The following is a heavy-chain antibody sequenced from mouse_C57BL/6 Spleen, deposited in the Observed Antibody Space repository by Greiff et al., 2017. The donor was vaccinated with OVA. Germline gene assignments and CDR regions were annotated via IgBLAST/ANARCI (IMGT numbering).Heavy chain of an antibody. V-gene: IGHV1-55*01. CDR3: ARCDYEGYAMYY. CDR2: IYPGSGST. J-gene: IGHJ4*01. D-gene: IGHD2-4*01. CDR1: GYTFTSYW. Sequence: VQLQQPGAELVKPGASVKMSCKASGYTFTSYWINWVKQRPGQGLEWIGDIYPGSGSTNYNEKFKRKATLTVDTSYSTACMQLSSLTAEYSAVYVCARCDYEGYAMYYWGQGPSVTVSS.